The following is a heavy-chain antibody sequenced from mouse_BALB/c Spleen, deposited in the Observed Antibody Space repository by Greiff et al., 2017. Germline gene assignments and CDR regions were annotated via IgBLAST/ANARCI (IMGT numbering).Heavy chain of an antibody. J-gene: IGHJ4*01. Sequence: EVQVVESGGGLVQPGGSMKLSCVASGFTFSSYWMSWVRQSPEKGLEWVAEIRLKSDNYATHYAESVKGKFTISRDASKSRLYLQMNSLRAEDTGIYYCTRGYDVDAMDYWGQGTSVTVSS. CDR1: GFTFSSYW. D-gene: IGHD2-2*01. CDR3: TRGYDVDAMDY. V-gene: IGHV6-6*02. CDR2: IRLKSDNYAT.